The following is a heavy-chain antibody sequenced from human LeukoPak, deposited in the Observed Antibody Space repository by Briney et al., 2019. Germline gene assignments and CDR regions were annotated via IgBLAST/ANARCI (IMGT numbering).Heavy chain of an antibody. CDR2: INSDGSST. Sequence: PGGSLRLSCAASGFTFSSYWMHWVRQAPGKGLVWVSRINSDGSSTSYADSVKGRFTISRDNAKNTLYLQMNSLRAEDTAVYYCFVYGDYYYYYYMDVWGKGTTVTVSS. V-gene: IGHV3-74*01. CDR3: FVYGDYYYYYYMDV. CDR1: GFTFSSYW. D-gene: IGHD4-17*01. J-gene: IGHJ6*03.